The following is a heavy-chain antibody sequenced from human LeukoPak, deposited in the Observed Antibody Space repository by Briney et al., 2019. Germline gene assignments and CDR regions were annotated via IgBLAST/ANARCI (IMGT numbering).Heavy chain of an antibody. V-gene: IGHV4-59*08. Sequence: SETLSLTCTVSGGSISSYYWSWIRQPPGKGLEWIGYIYYSGSTNYNPSLKSRVTISVDTSKNQFSLKLSSVTAADTAVYYCARTSAVRFLEWLSERSYAFDIWGQGTMVTVSS. CDR2: IYYSGST. J-gene: IGHJ3*02. CDR3: ARTSAVRFLEWLSERSYAFDI. D-gene: IGHD3-3*01. CDR1: GGSISSYY.